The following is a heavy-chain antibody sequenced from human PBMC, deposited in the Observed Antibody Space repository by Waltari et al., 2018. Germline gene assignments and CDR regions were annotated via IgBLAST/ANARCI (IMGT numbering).Heavy chain of an antibody. V-gene: IGHV3-48*04. CDR3: ATPLSINDDY. CDR1: GFTFSSYS. J-gene: IGHJ4*02. Sequence: EVQLVESGGGLVQPGGSLRLSCAASGFTFSSYSMNWVRQAPGKVLECVSYIISISSTIYYAYSVKRLFTISRDNAKNSLYLQMNILRAEYTAVYYCATPLSINDDYWGQGTLVTVSS. CDR2: IISISSTI.